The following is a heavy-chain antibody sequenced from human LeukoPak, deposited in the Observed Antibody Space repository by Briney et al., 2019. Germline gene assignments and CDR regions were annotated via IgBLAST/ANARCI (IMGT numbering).Heavy chain of an antibody. J-gene: IGHJ5*02. CDR1: GFTFTSSA. Sequence: VASVKVSCKASGFTFTSSAMQWVRQARGQRLEWIGWIVVGSGNTNYAQKFQGRVTMTRNTSISTAYMELSSLRSEDTAVYYCARVGGYCSSTSCSSKFNWFDPWGQGTLVTVSS. CDR3: ARVGGYCSSTSCSSKFNWFDP. CDR2: IVVGSGNT. V-gene: IGHV1-58*02. D-gene: IGHD2-2*01.